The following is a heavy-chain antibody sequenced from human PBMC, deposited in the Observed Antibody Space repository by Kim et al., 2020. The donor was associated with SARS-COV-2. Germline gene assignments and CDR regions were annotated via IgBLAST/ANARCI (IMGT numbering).Heavy chain of an antibody. J-gene: IGHJ6*04. Sequence: ASVKVSCKASGYTFTGYYMHWVRQAPGQGLEWMGRINPNSGGTNYAQKFQGRVTMTRDTSISTAYMELSRLRSDDTAVYYCARVGVGIVATIMMDFDVPYGMDVWGKGTTVTVSS. CDR3: ARVGVGIVATIMMDFDVPYGMDV. CDR2: INPNSGGT. D-gene: IGHD5-12*01. V-gene: IGHV1-2*06. CDR1: GYTFTGYY.